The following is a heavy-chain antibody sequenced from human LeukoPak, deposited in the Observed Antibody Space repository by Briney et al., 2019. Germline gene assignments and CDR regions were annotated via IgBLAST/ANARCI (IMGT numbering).Heavy chain of an antibody. Sequence: GGSLRLSCAASGFTFSSYEMNWVRQAPGKGLEWVSAISGSGGSTYYADSVKGRFTISRDNSKNTLYLQMNSLRAEDTAVYYCAKDLGSSGWVDYWGQGTLVTVSS. CDR1: GFTFSSYE. D-gene: IGHD6-19*01. J-gene: IGHJ4*02. CDR3: AKDLGSSGWVDY. CDR2: ISGSGGST. V-gene: IGHV3-23*01.